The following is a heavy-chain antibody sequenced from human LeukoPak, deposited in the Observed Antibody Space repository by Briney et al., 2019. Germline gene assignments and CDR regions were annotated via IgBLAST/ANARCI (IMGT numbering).Heavy chain of an antibody. CDR1: GYTFTGYY. V-gene: IGHV1-2*02. CDR2: INPNSGGT. D-gene: IGHD3-10*01. Sequence: ASVKVSCKASGYTFTGYYMHWVRQAPGQGLEWMGWINPNSGGTSYAQKFQGRVTMTRDTSISTAYMELSRLRSDDTAVYYCAREWGYGSGSYFDPWGQGTLVTVSS. J-gene: IGHJ5*02. CDR3: AREWGYGSGSYFDP.